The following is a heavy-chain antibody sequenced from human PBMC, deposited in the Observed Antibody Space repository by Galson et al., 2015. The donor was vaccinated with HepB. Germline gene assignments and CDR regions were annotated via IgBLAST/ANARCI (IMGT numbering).Heavy chain of an antibody. J-gene: IGHJ4*02. CDR1: GFTFSSYW. CDR3: LLRGGFLDY. D-gene: IGHD3-16*01. CDR2: ISYDGSNK. Sequence: SLRLSCAASGFTFSSYWMSWVRQAPGKGLEWVAVISYDGSNKYYADSVKGRFTISRDNSKNTLYLQMNSLRAEDTAVYYCLLRGGFLDYWGQGTLVTVSS. V-gene: IGHV3-30*03.